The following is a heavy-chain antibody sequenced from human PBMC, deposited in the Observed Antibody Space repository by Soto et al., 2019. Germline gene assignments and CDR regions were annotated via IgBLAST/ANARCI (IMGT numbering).Heavy chain of an antibody. Sequence: QVQLVESGGGLVQPGRSLRLSCAASGFTFSSYGMHWVRQAPGKGLEWVAAIWYDGSNTYYADSVKGRFTISRDNSKNTLYLEMNSVRAEDTDVYYCGSEGLMGGKNDYWGQGTLVTVSS. V-gene: IGHV3-33*01. CDR1: GFTFSSYG. CDR2: IWYDGSNT. CDR3: GSEGLMGGKNDY. D-gene: IGHD1-1*01. J-gene: IGHJ4*02.